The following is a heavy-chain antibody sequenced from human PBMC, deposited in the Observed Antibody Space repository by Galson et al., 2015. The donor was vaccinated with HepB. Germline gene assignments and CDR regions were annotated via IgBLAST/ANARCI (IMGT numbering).Heavy chain of an antibody. D-gene: IGHD2-2*02. V-gene: IGHV4-34*01. CDR2: INHSGST. CDR3: ARQGYPLLYPPGHNWFDP. CDR1: GGSFSGYY. Sequence: ETLSLTCAVYGGSFSGYYWSWIRQPPGKGLEWIGEINHSGSTNYNPSLKSRVTISVDTSKNQFSLKLSSVTAADTAVYYCARQGYPLLYPPGHNWFDPWGQGTLVTVSS. J-gene: IGHJ5*02.